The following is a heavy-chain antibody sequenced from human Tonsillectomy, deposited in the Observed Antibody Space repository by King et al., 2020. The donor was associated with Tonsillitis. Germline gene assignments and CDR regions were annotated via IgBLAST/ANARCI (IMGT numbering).Heavy chain of an antibody. CDR1: GFTVSSNY. V-gene: IGHV3-53*01. CDR2: IYSGDST. D-gene: IGHD2-21*01. CDR3: ARVSSAYCGGDCYSYYFDY. J-gene: IGHJ4*02. Sequence: VQLVESGGGLIQPGGSLRLSCAASGFTVSSNYMSWVRQAPGKGLEWVSVIYSGDSTYYADSVKGRFTISRDNSKNTLYLQMNSLIAEDTAVYYCARVSSAYCGGDCYSYYFDYWGQGTLVTVSS.